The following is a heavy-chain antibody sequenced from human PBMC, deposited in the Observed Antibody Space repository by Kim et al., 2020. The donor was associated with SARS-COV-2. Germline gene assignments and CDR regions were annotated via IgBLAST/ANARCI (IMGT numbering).Heavy chain of an antibody. D-gene: IGHD3-10*01. J-gene: IGHJ4*02. V-gene: IGHV4-4*02. CDR3: ARAEYGSGSPNYDY. CDR2: IDHSGST. CDR1: GGSISSSNW. Sequence: SETLSLTCAVSGGSISSSNWCSWVRQPPGKGLEWIGEIDHSGSTNYNASLKRRVTISVDKSKNQFSLKLSSVTAADTAVYYCARAEYGSGSPNYDYWGQG.